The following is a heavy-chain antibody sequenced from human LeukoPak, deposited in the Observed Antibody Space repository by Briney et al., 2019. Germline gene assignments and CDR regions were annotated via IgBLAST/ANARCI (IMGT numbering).Heavy chain of an antibody. V-gene: IGHV3-7*03. D-gene: IGHD3-16*01. CDR1: GFTFSNYW. Sequence: GGSLRLSCAASGFTFSNYWMSCVRQAPGKGLEWVANIEQDGSEKSYVDSVKGRFTISRDNAKNSLYLQMNSLRVEDTAVYYCASNRDHMITHHTPQYGMDVWGQGTTVTVSS. CDR3: ASNRDHMITHHTPQYGMDV. CDR2: IEQDGSEK. J-gene: IGHJ6*02.